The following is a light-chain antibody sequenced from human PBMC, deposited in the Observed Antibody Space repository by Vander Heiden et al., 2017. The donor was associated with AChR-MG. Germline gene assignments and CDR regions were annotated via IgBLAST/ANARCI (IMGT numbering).Light chain of an antibody. CDR2: GAS. Sequence: EIVMTKSQATLSVSPGERATLSCRASQSLSNNLAWYQQKPGQAPRLLISGASTRATGIPARFSGSGSGTEFTLTISSLQSEDFAVYYCQQYNDWPITFGLGTRLEIK. J-gene: IGKJ5*01. CDR3: QQYNDWPIT. CDR1: QSLSNN. V-gene: IGKV3-15*01.